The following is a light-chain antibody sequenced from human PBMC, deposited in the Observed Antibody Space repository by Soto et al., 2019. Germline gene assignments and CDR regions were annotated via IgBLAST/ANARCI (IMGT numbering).Light chain of an antibody. CDR1: QSVSSN. J-gene: IGKJ2*01. V-gene: IGKV3-15*01. Sequence: EIVMTQSPATLSVSPGERATLSCRASQSVSSNLAWYQQKPSQAPRLLIYGASTRATGIPARFSGSGSGTEFTLTISSLQSEDFAVYYCQQYNIWYTFGRGTKLEIK. CDR2: GAS. CDR3: QQYNIWYT.